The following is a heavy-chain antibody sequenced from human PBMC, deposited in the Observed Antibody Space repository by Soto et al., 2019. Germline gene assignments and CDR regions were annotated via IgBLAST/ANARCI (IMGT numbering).Heavy chain of an antibody. CDR3: AKDVTYGDYSQCAY. Sequence: EVQLLESGGGLVQPGGSLRLSCAASGFTFSSYAMSWVRQAPGKGLEWVSAISGSGGSTYYADSVKGRFTISRDNSKNPLYLQMNSLRAEATAVYYCAKDVTYGDYSQCAYWGQGTLVTVSS. J-gene: IGHJ4*02. CDR1: GFTFSSYA. D-gene: IGHD4-17*01. CDR2: ISGSGGST. V-gene: IGHV3-23*01.